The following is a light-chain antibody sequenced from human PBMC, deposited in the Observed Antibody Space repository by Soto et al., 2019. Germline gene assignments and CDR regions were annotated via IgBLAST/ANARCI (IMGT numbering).Light chain of an antibody. CDR1: NSDIGAYNF. V-gene: IGLV2-14*03. CDR3: HSWTTSTTMI. Sequence: QSVLTKPASVSGSPRQSITISCTGNNSDIGAYNFVSWYQQHPGKAPKLMLYDVNIRPSGVSNRFSGSKSGNTASLTISGLQAEDEDDYYCHSWTTSTTMIFGGGTKVTVL. CDR2: DVN. J-gene: IGLJ2*01.